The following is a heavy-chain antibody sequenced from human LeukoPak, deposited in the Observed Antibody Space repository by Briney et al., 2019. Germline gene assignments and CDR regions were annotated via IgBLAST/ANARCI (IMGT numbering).Heavy chain of an antibody. J-gene: IGHJ4*02. D-gene: IGHD7-27*01. CDR2: IGIYSGNT. CDR3: ARDPGGTWGFDY. V-gene: IGHV1-18*01. CDR1: GYTFTSHG. Sequence: ASVKVSCKASGYTFTSHGLSWARQAPGQGLEWMGWIGIYSGNTNYAQKFQDRISMTTDTSTSTAYMELRSLKSDDTAVYYCARDPGGTWGFDYWGQGALVTVSS.